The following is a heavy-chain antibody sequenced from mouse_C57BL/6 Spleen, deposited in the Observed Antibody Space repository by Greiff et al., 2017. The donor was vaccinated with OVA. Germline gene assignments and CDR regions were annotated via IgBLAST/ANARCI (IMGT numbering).Heavy chain of an antibody. CDR3: ASEDDSSGYTGYIDY. V-gene: IGHV1-85*01. CDR1: GYTFTSYD. Sequence: QVQLQQSGPELVKPGASVKLSCKASGYTFTSYDINWVKQRPGQGLEWIGWIYPRDGSTKYNEKFKGKATLTVDTSSSTAYMELHSLPSEDSAVYFCASEDDSSGYTGYIDYWGQGTTLTVSS. CDR2: IYPRDGST. D-gene: IGHD3-2*02. J-gene: IGHJ2*01.